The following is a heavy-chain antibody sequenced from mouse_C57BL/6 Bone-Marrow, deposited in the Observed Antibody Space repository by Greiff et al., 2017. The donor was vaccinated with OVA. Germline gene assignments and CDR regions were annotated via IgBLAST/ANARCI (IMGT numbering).Heavy chain of an antibody. CDR1: GFTFSSYA. CDR3: TRDLLLRSSHPGYFDV. Sequence: EVQLVESGEGLVKPGGSLKLSCAASGFTFSSYAMSWARQTPEKRLEWVAYISSGGDYIYYADTVKGRFTISRDNARNTLYLQMSSLKSEDTAMYYCTRDLLLRSSHPGYFDVWGTGTTVTVSS. D-gene: IGHD1-1*01. V-gene: IGHV5-9-1*02. J-gene: IGHJ1*03. CDR2: ISSGGDYI.